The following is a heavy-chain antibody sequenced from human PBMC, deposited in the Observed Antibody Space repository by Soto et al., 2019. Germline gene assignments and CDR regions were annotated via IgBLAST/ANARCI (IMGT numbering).Heavy chain of an antibody. CDR1: GYTFTCYY. D-gene: IGHD3-22*01. V-gene: IGHV1-2*02. Sequence: ASVKVSCKASGYTFTCYYMHWVRQAPGQGLEWMGWINPNSGGTNYAQKLQGRVTMTTDTSTSTAYMELRSLRSDDTAVYYCARMEGGVVVPHFDYWGQGTLVTVSS. J-gene: IGHJ4*02. CDR3: ARMEGGVVVPHFDY. CDR2: INPNSGGT.